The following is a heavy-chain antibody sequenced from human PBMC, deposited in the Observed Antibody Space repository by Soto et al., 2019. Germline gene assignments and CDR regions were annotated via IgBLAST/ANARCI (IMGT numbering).Heavy chain of an antibody. CDR1: GFTFSSYA. D-gene: IGHD3-22*01. CDR3: TTGIVVVIPSGMDV. V-gene: IGHV3-23*01. CDR2: ISGSGGST. Sequence: GGSLRLSCAASGFTFSSYAMSWVRQAPGKGLEWVSVISGSGGSTNYADSVKGRFTISRDNSKNTLYLQMNSLKTEDTAVYYCTTGIVVVIPSGMDVWGQGTTVTVSS. J-gene: IGHJ6*02.